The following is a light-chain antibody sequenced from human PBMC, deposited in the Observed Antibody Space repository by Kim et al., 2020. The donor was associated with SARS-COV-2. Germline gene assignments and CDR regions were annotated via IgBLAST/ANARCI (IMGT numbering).Light chain of an antibody. J-gene: IGKJ5*01. CDR2: GAS. Sequence: ASVRDRVTIPCRASQDIRNELGWYQQDPGRAPKRLIYGASSLQSGVPSRFSGSGSGTEFTLTISSLQPEDFATYFCLQHNTYPITFGQGTRLEIK. V-gene: IGKV1-17*01. CDR1: QDIRNE. CDR3: LQHNTYPIT.